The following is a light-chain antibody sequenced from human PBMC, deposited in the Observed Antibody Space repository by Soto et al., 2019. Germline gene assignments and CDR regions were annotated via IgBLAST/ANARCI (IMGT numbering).Light chain of an antibody. CDR1: SSNIGSNY. CDR2: RNN. V-gene: IGLV1-47*01. J-gene: IGLJ1*01. Sequence: QSVLTQPPSASATPGQRVTISCSVSSSNIGSNYVYWYQQFPGTAPKLLVHRNNQRPSGVSNRFSGSKSGNTASLTISGLQAEDEADYYCCSYAGSSTYVFGTGTKVTVL. CDR3: CSYAGSSTYV.